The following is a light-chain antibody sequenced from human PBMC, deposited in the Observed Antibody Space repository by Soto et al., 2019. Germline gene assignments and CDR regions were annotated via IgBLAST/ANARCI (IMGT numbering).Light chain of an antibody. J-gene: IGKJ4*01. Sequence: DIQMTQSPSSLSAAVGDRVAITCRASQRISTSLNWYQQRPGKSPELLIYGASDLQSGAPSRFSGLGSGTDFTLIISNLEPEAFATYYWHQSYSMPLTYGGGTKVEIK. CDR3: HQSYSMPLT. CDR1: QRISTS. CDR2: GAS. V-gene: IGKV1-39*01.